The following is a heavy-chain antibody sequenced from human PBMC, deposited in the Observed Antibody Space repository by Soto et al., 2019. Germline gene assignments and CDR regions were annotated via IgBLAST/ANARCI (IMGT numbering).Heavy chain of an antibody. D-gene: IGHD3-3*01. Sequence: GGSLRLSCAASGFTFDDYAMHWVRQAPGKGLEWVSGISWNSGSIGYADSVKGRFTISRDNAKNSLYLQMNSLRAEDTALYYCAKAFGLREPYYFAYWGQGTLVTVSS. CDR3: AKAFGLREPYYFAY. V-gene: IGHV3-9*01. J-gene: IGHJ4*02. CDR2: ISWNSGSI. CDR1: GFTFDDYA.